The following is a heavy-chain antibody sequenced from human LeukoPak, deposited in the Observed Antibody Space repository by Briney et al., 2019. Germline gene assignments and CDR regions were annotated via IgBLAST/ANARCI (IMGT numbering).Heavy chain of an antibody. CDR2: IYPGDSDT. CDR1: GYSFTSYW. Sequence: GESLKISCNGSGYSFTSYWIGWVRQMPGKGLEWMGIIYPGDSDTRYSPSFQGQVTISADKSISTAYLQWSSLKASDTAMYYCASGFGYSGSYHYFDYWGQGTLVTVSS. J-gene: IGHJ4*02. V-gene: IGHV5-51*01. CDR3: ASGFGYSGSYHYFDY. D-gene: IGHD1-26*01.